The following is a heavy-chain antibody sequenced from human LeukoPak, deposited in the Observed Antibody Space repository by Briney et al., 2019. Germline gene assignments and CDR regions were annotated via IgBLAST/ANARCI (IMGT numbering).Heavy chain of an antibody. CDR3: ARQPYMWGAYYFDY. Sequence: PSETLSLTSAVSGGSMSSHYWSWIRQPPGKGLERGGYIFHTGHINYNTSLKSRVTLSTDTSKDQFSLKLGSVTAADTAVYYCARQPYMWGAYYFDYWGQGTLVTVSS. J-gene: IGHJ4*02. D-gene: IGHD1-26*01. CDR2: IFHTGHI. V-gene: IGHV4-59*08. CDR1: GGSMSSHY.